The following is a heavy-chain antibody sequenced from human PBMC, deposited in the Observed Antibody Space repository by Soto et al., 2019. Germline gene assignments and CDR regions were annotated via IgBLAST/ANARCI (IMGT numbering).Heavy chain of an antibody. J-gene: IGHJ4*02. CDR2: IWYDGSNK. CDR1: GFTFSSYG. Sequence: GGSLRLSCAASGFTFSSYGMHWVRQAPGKGLEWVAVIWYDGSNKYYADSVKGRFTISRDNSKNTLYLQMNSLRAEDTAVYYCAREEWLPLKGIIDYWGQGTLVTVSS. CDR3: AREEWLPLKGIIDY. D-gene: IGHD6-19*01. V-gene: IGHV3-33*01.